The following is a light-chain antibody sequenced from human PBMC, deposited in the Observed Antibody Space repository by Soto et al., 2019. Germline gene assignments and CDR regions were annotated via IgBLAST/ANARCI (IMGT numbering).Light chain of an antibody. CDR1: QSVAANY. CDR2: DAS. Sequence: IVLTQSPGTLSLSPGERATLPCSASQSVAANYLAWYQQKPGQAPRLLIYDASNRATGIPARFSGTGSGTDFTLTINNLEPEDFAVYYCQVRTNWSIAFGRGTRLEI. J-gene: IGKJ5*01. V-gene: IGKV3-11*01. CDR3: QVRTNWSIA.